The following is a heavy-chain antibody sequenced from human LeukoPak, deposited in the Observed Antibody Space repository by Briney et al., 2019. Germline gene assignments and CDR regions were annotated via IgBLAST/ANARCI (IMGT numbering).Heavy chain of an antibody. D-gene: IGHD3-22*01. CDR1: GFTFSSYG. CDR3: ARAYYYDSNRSYFDY. CDR2: IWYDGSNK. J-gene: IGHJ4*02. Sequence: GGSLRLSCAASGFTFSSYGMDGVRQAPGKGLEWVAVIWYDGSNKYYADSVKGRFSISRDNSKNTLYLQMNSLRAEDTAVYYCARAYYYDSNRSYFDYWGQGTLVTVSS. V-gene: IGHV3-33*01.